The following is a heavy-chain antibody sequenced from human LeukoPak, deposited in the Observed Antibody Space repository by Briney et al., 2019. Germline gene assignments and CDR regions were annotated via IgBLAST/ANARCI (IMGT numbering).Heavy chain of an antibody. V-gene: IGHV4-30-4*08. CDR2: IYYSGST. CDR1: GGSISSGDYY. Sequence: SQTLSLTCTVSGGSISSGDYYWGWLRQPPGTGLEWIGYIYYSGSTYYNPSLKRRVTISVDTSKNQFSLKLSSVTAADTAVYYCALSYVTDAFDIWGQGTMVTVSS. J-gene: IGHJ3*02. D-gene: IGHD3-16*01. CDR3: ALSYVTDAFDI.